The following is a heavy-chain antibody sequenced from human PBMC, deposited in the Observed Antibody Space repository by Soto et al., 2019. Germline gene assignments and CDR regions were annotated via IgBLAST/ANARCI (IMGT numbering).Heavy chain of an antibody. D-gene: IGHD3-10*01. CDR3: VRGRSGRPFDY. Sequence: GGSLRLSCAASGLTFSDYHMSWIRQAPGKGLEWVSYISSGTSYTNYADSVKGRFTISRDNAKNSLYLQMNSLRAEDTAVYYSVRGRSGRPFDYWGQGTLVTVSS. CDR1: GLTFSDYH. J-gene: IGHJ4*02. CDR2: ISSGTSYT. V-gene: IGHV3-11*05.